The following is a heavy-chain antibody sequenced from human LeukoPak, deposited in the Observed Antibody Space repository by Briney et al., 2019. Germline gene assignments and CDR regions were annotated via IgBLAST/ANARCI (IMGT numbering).Heavy chain of an antibody. CDR3: ARGDYYDSSGYLDNAFDI. D-gene: IGHD3-22*01. CDR2: VYHTGNT. Sequence: PSETLSLTCAVSAYSITSGYYWGWIRQPPGKGLEWIGSVYHTGNTYYNPSLKSRVTISIDTSKNQFSLRLSSVTAADTAVYYCARGDYYDSSGYLDNAFDIWGQGTMVTVSS. V-gene: IGHV4-38-2*01. J-gene: IGHJ3*02. CDR1: AYSITSGYY.